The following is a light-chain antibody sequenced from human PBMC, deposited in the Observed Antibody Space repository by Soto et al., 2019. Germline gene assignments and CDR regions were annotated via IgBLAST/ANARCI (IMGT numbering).Light chain of an antibody. CDR1: QSVSSN. J-gene: IGKJ1*01. CDR3: QQYHNLWP. CDR2: GAS. Sequence: KGMSQSAVTLSVYTRERATLSCRAGQSVSSNLAWYQQKPGQAPRLLIYGASTRATGIPARFTGSGSGTEFTLTISSLQSDDFALYYCQQYHNLWPFGQGTK. V-gene: IGKV3-15*01.